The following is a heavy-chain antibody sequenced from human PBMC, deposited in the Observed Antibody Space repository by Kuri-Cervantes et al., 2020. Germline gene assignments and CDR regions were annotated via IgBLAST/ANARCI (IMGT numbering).Heavy chain of an antibody. D-gene: IGHD6-13*01. V-gene: IGHV5-51*01. CDR1: GYSFTTYW. Sequence: GGSLRLSCEGSGYSFTTYWIGWVRQMPGKGLEWMGIIYPGGSDTRYSPSFQGQVTISVDKSINTAYLQWSSLKASDTAIYYCARSSSWYGNFDLWGRGTLVTVSS. CDR2: IYPGGSDT. CDR3: ARSSSWYGNFDL. J-gene: IGHJ2*01.